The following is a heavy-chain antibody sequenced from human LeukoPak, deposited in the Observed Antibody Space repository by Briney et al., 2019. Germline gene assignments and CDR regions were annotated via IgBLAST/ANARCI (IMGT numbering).Heavy chain of an antibody. CDR2: INPNSGGT. CDR1: GYTFTGYY. CDR3: ARDSSRITMVRGNIAY. V-gene: IGHV1-2*02. Sequence: ASVKVSCKASGYTFTGYYMHWVRQAPGQGLGWMGWINPNSGGTNYAQKFQGRVTMTRDTSISTAYMELSRLRSDDTAVYCCARDSSRITMVRGNIAYWGQGTLVTVSS. D-gene: IGHD3-10*01. J-gene: IGHJ4*02.